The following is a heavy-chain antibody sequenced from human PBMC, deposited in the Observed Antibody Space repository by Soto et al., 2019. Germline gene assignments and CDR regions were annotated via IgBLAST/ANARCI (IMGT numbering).Heavy chain of an antibody. V-gene: IGHV3-30*03. CDR3: AREGGAAGKVSGYFDY. D-gene: IGHD6-13*01. CDR2: ISYDGSNK. Sequence: GGSLRLSCAASGFTFSSYGMHWVLQAPCKGLEWVAVISYDGSNKYYADSVKGRFTISRDNSKNTLYLQMNSLRAEDTAVYYCAREGGAAGKVSGYFDYWGQGTLVTVSS. CDR1: GFTFSSYG. J-gene: IGHJ4*02.